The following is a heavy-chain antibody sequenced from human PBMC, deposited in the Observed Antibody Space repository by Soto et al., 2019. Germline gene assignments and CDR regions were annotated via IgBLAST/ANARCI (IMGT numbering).Heavy chain of an antibody. CDR3: ARTHGDYVALLSY. Sequence: QVQLQESGPGLVKPSQTLSLTCTVSGGSISSGGYYCNWIRQLPGKGLEWIGYIYYSGNTHYNPSLKSRVTISVDPSQNQFSLKLASVTAADTAVYYCARTHGDYVALLSYWGQGTLFTVSS. V-gene: IGHV4-31*03. J-gene: IGHJ4*02. CDR1: GGSISSGGYY. D-gene: IGHD4-17*01. CDR2: IYYSGNT.